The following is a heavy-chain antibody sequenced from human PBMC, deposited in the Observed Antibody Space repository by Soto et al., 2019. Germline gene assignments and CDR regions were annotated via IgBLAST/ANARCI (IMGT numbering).Heavy chain of an antibody. J-gene: IGHJ6*02. CDR3: AKEIWALLVRALLPDYVMAV. D-gene: IGHD2-15*01. V-gene: IGHV3-15*07. CDR2: IKSKTDGGTT. Sequence: GSLRLSCAASGFTFSNAWMNWVRQAPGKGLEWVGRIKSKTDGGTTDYAAPVKGRFTISRDNSKNTLYLQMNSLKAEDTAVYYCAKEIWALLVRALLPDYVMAVCGQRTTVTVSS. CDR1: GFTFSNAW.